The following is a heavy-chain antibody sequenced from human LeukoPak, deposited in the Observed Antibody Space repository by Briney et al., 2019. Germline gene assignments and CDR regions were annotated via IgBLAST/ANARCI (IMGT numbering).Heavy chain of an antibody. CDR2: ISTSGST. V-gene: IGHV4-4*07. CDR1: GDSISGFY. CDR3: ARGLPSYGDYVDYYFYMDV. J-gene: IGHJ6*03. D-gene: IGHD4-17*01. Sequence: SGTLSLSCTVSGDSISGFYWSWIRQPAGKGLQWIGRISTSGSTNYNPSLKSRVTMSVDRSTNEFSLTVRSVTAADTALYYCARGLPSYGDYVDYYFYMDVWGKGTTVTVSS.